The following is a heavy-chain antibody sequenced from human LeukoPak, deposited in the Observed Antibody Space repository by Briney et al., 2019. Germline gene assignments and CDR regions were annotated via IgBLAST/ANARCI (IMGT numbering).Heavy chain of an antibody. CDR1: GLSFGTFA. J-gene: IGHJ4*02. Sequence: GGSLRLSCAASGLSFGTFAMSWVRQGPARGLEWVSSLRGNGETFYADSVRGRFTLSSDTFRNTVYLQMNNLRVEDTAIYYCARASWVSSTDAVRWGQGTLVTVSS. V-gene: IGHV3-23*01. CDR2: LRGNGET. CDR3: ARASWVSSTDAVR. D-gene: IGHD3-16*01.